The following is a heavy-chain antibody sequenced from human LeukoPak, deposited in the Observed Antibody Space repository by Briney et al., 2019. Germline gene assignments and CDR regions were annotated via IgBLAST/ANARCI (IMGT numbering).Heavy chain of an antibody. CDR3: ARLSYYYDSSGYYPYAFDI. V-gene: IGHV5-51*03. D-gene: IGHD3-22*01. CDR2: IYPGDSDT. Sequence: GESLKISRKGSGYSFTSYWIGGVRQMPGKGLEWMGIIYPGDSDTRYSPSFQGQVTISADKSISTAYLQWSSLKASDTAMYYCARLSYYYDSSGYYPYAFDIWDQGTMVTVSS. CDR1: GYSFTSYW. J-gene: IGHJ3*02.